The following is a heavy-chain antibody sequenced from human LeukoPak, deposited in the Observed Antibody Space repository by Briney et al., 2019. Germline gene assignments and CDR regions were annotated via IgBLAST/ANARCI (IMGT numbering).Heavy chain of an antibody. CDR3: ASAEAAAL. Sequence: PSETLSLTCAVYGGSFSAYYWSWIRQPPGKGLEWIGEINHSGSTNYNPSLKSRVTISVDTSKNQFSLKLSSVTAADTAVCYCASAEAAALWGQGTLVTVSS. V-gene: IGHV4-34*01. J-gene: IGHJ4*02. CDR2: INHSGST. CDR1: GGSFSAYY. D-gene: IGHD6-13*01.